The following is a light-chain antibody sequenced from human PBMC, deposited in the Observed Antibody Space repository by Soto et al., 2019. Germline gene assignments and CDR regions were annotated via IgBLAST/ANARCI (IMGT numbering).Light chain of an antibody. V-gene: IGLV2-14*03. CDR2: DVY. J-gene: IGLJ1*01. CDR3: TSYTASSPFYV. CDR1: RTDGDGHDY. Sequence: QSVLTQPASVSGSPGQPIAISCIGVRTDGDGHDYVSWYQQHPGQAPQLIIYDVYNRPSGVSDRFSGSKSGNTASLIISGLQAEDEADYFCTSYTASSPFYVFGAGTKVTVL.